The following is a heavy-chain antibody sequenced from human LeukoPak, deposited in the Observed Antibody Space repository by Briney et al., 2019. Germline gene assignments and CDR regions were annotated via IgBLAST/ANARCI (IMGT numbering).Heavy chain of an antibody. CDR2: LCTGGDT. J-gene: IGHJ4*02. CDR1: AFSVSDKY. Sequence: RRSLRLSCAASAFSVSDKYISWVRQPPGEGLEWVSVLCTGGDTFYADSVRGRFTISRDNFRNTVSLQMNSLRADDTALYYCAGGQMFTSGGFESWGQGALVTVSS. V-gene: IGHV3-53*01. CDR3: AGGQMFTSGGFES. D-gene: IGHD6-19*01.